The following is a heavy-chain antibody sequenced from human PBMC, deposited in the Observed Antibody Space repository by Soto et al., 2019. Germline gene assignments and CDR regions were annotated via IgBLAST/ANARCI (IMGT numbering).Heavy chain of an antibody. D-gene: IGHD2-15*01. CDR3: ARDGEDIVVVVAATRDAFDI. J-gene: IGHJ3*02. Sequence: GASVKVSCKASGYTFTSYGISWVRQAPGQGLERMGWISAYNGNTNYAQKLQGGVTMTTDTSTSTAYMELRNLRSDDTAVYYCARDGEDIVVVVAATRDAFDIRGQGTMVTISS. CDR2: ISAYNGNT. V-gene: IGHV1-18*01. CDR1: GYTFTSYG.